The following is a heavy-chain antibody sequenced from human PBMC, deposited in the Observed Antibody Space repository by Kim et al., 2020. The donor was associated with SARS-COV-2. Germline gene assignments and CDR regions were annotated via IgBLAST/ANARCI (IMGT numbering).Heavy chain of an antibody. V-gene: IGHV3-15*01. CDR3: TTHSRCAVNDY. CDR2: IKNKADGGTT. J-gene: IGHJ4*02. D-gene: IGHD2-21*01. CDR1: GFTFSNAW. Sequence: GGSLRLSCAASGFTFSNAWMSWVRQAPGKGPEWLGRIKNKADGGTTDYAAPVKGRFTISRDDSKNTLYLQMNNLKTEDTAVYYCTTHSRCAVNDYWGQGTLVTVSS.